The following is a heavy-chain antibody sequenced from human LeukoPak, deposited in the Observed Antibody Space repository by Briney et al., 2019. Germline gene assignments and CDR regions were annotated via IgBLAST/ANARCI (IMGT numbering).Heavy chain of an antibody. J-gene: IGHJ3*02. Sequence: PGGSLRLSCAASGFTFSSYAMSWVRQAPGKGLEWVSAISGSGGSTYYADSVKGRFTISRDNSKNTLYLQMNSLRAEDTAVYYCAKWGFENYDSSPSDAFDIWGQGTMVTVSS. D-gene: IGHD3-22*01. CDR1: GFTFSSYA. CDR3: AKWGFENYDSSPSDAFDI. V-gene: IGHV3-23*01. CDR2: ISGSGGST.